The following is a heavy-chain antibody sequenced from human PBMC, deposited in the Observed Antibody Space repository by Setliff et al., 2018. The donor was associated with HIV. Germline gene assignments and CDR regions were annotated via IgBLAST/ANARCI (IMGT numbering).Heavy chain of an antibody. CDR1: GDSISSGSYF. D-gene: IGHD1-1*01. CDR2: IYYTGFA. J-gene: IGHJ4*02. V-gene: IGHV4-39*02. CDR3: TREGRGDPAMATTRIDY. Sequence: PSQTLSLTCSVSGDSISSGSYFWGWIRQTPGKGLEWIGNIYYTGFAYYNPSLESRVTISLDTSKTHFFLNLTSLTDADTAVYFCTREGRGDPAMATTRIDYWGQGKLVTVSS.